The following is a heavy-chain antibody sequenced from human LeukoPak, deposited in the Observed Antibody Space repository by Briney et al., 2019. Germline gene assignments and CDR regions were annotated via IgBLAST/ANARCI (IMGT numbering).Heavy chain of an antibody. CDR3: ARRGGGWYFDL. J-gene: IGHJ2*01. V-gene: IGHV4-61*02. D-gene: IGHD3-10*01. CDR1: SGSISSGSYY. Sequence: SETLSLTCTVSSGSISSGSYYWSWIRQPAGKGLEWIGRIYTSGNTNYNPSLKSRVTISVDTSKNQFSLKLTSVAAADTAVYYCARRGGGWYFDLWGRGTLVTVSS. CDR2: IYTSGNT.